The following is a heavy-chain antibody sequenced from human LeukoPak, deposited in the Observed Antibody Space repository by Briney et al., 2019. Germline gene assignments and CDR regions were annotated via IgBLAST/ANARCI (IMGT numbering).Heavy chain of an antibody. CDR1: GFTFSSYA. J-gene: IGHJ5*02. CDR3: AREGIDSWFDP. D-gene: IGHD3-10*01. CDR2: ISYDGSNK. V-gene: IGHV3-30-3*01. Sequence: PGGSLRLSCAASGFTFSSYAMHWVRQAPGKGLEWVAVISYDGSNKYYADSVKGRFTISRDNSKNTLYLQMNSLRAEVTAVYYCAREGIDSWFDPWGQGTLVTVSS.